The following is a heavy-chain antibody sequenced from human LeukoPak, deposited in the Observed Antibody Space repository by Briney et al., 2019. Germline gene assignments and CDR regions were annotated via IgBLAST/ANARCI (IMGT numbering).Heavy chain of an antibody. CDR1: GYTFTSYY. J-gene: IGHJ4*02. D-gene: IGHD2-21*02. Sequence: ASVKVSCKASGYTFTSYYMHWVRQAPGEGLEWMGIINPTGGSTSYAQKFQGRVTMTRDTSTTTVYMELSSLRSEDTAVYYCARDHYHKVHSVMVTAPDYWGQGTLVIVSS. CDR3: ARDHYHKVHSVMVTAPDY. V-gene: IGHV1-46*01. CDR2: INPTGGST.